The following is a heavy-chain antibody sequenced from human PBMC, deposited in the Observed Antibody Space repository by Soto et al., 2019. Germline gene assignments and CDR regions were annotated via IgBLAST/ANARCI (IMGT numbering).Heavy chain of an antibody. CDR1: GGSISSSSYY. D-gene: IGHD3-3*01. Sequence: SETLSLTCTVSGGSISSSSYYWGWIRQPPGKGLEWIGSIYYSGSTYYNPSLKSRVTISVDTSKNQFSLKLSSVTAADTAVYYCARLSITIPYPYAFDYWGRGTLVTVSS. J-gene: IGHJ4*02. V-gene: IGHV4-39*01. CDR3: ARLSITIPYPYAFDY. CDR2: IYYSGST.